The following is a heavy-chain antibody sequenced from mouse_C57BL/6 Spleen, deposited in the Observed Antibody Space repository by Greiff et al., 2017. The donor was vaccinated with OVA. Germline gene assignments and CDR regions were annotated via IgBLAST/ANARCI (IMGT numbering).Heavy chain of an antibody. Sequence: VQLQQSGPELVKPGASVKISCKASGYAFSSSWMNWVKQRPGKGLEWIGRIYPGDGDTNYNGKFNGKATLTADKSSSTAYMQLSSLTSEDSAVYFCARVEEDRDFDYWGQGTTLTVSS. CDR2: IYPGDGDT. CDR1: GYAFSSSW. CDR3: ARVEEDRDFDY. V-gene: IGHV1-82*01. J-gene: IGHJ2*01.